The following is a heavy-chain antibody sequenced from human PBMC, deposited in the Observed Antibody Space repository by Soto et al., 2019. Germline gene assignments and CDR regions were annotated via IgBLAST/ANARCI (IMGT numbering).Heavy chain of an antibody. Sequence: PGGSLRLSCAASGFTFSDYYMSWIRQAPGKGLEWVSYISSSSSYTNYADSVKGRFTISRDNAKNSLYLQMNSLRAEDTAVYYCASGTKEPIDYWGQGTLVTVSS. CDR3: ASGTKEPIDY. CDR2: ISSSSSYT. CDR1: GFTFSDYY. V-gene: IGHV3-11*06. D-gene: IGHD2-8*01. J-gene: IGHJ4*02.